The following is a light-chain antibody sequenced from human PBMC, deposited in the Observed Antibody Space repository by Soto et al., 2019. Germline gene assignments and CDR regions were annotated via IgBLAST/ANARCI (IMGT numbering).Light chain of an antibody. V-gene: IGLV2-14*01. Sequence: QSVLTQPASVSGSPGQSITISCTGTSSDVGGYNYVSWYQQHPGKAPKLMIYDVSNRPSGGSNRFSGSKSGNTASLTISGFHAEDEADYDCSSYTSSSTLVFCGGTKLTVL. CDR1: SSDVGGYNY. J-gene: IGLJ2*01. CDR3: SSYTSSSTLV. CDR2: DVS.